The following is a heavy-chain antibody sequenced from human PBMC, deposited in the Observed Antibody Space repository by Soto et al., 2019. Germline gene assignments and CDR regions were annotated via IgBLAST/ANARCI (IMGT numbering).Heavy chain of an antibody. J-gene: IGHJ4*02. D-gene: IGHD4-17*01. Sequence: SETLSLTCTVSGRSIGGRYWGWIRQPPGQGLEWIGYVYYSGSSTSNPSLKSRVTMSADTSKNRFSLRLSSVTTADTALYYCARTTAVPNTLRSRYFFDYWGQGTLVTVSS. CDR3: ARTTAVPNTLRSRYFFDY. V-gene: IGHV4-59*11. CDR2: VYYSGSS. CDR1: GRSIGGRY.